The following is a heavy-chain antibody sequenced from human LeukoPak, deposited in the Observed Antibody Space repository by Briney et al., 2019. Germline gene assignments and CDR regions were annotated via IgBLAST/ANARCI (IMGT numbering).Heavy chain of an antibody. CDR2: ISYDGSNK. Sequence: PGRSLRLSCAASGFTFSSYAMHWVRQAPGKGLEWVAVISYDGSNKYYADSVKGRFTISRDNSKNTLYLQMNSLRAEDTAVYYCARDLSLYYDFWSGFRESNWFDPWGQGTLVTVSS. CDR3: ARDLSLYYDFWSGFRESNWFDP. J-gene: IGHJ5*02. D-gene: IGHD3-3*01. V-gene: IGHV3-30-3*01. CDR1: GFTFSSYA.